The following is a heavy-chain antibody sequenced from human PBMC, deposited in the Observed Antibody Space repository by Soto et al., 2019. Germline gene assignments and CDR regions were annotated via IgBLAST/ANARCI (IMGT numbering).Heavy chain of an antibody. V-gene: IGHV3-7*01. CDR2: IKQDGSEK. CDR1: GFTFSSFW. J-gene: IGHJ4*02. Sequence: GGSLRLSCAASGFTFSSFWITWVRQAPGRGVEWVANIKQDGSEKYYVDSVKGRFTISRDNARNSLFLEMKSLRSEDTAVYSCVRDRSGSYLEGFDYWGQGTRVTAPQ. CDR3: VRDRSGSYLEGFDY. D-gene: IGHD1-26*01.